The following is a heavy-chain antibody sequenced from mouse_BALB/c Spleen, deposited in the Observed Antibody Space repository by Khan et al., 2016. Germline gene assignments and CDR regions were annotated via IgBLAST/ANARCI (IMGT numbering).Heavy chain of an antibody. CDR3: TRSGNLTMDY. CDR1: GFTFISYV. Sequence: VQLQQSGPELVKPGASVKMSCKASGFTFISYVMHWVKQKPGHGLEWIGYINPFNDGTNYNENFKGKATLTSDKSSSTAYMDIRSLSYEDAAGYYCTRSGNLTMDYWGQGTSVTVSS. V-gene: IGHV1S136*01. J-gene: IGHJ4*01. CDR2: INPFNDGT. D-gene: IGHD2-1*01.